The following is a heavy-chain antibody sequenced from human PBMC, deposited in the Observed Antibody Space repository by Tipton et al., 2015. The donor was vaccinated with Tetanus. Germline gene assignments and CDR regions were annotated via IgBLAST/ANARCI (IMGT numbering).Heavy chain of an antibody. V-gene: IGHV5-51*01. CDR1: GYNFTKYW. J-gene: IGHJ4*02. CDR3: AKRRKAVLVPIGFDS. D-gene: IGHD6-6*01. Sequence: QSGAEVKKPGESLRISCKGSGYNFTKYWIGWVRQMPGKGLEWMGIIDPGDSETKYSPSFRGQVTFSADRSTNTVYLQWSSLKASDTAVYYCAKRRKAVLVPIGFDSWGQGTLAIVST. CDR2: IDPGDSET.